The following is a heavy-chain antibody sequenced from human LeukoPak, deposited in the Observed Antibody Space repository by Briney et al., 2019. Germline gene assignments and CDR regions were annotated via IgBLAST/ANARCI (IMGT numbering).Heavy chain of an antibody. D-gene: IGHD5-24*01. J-gene: IGHJ5*02. CDR3: ARVAGYTYSVDL. CDR1: GDSINNGDNY. CDR2: IYYSGTT. V-gene: IGHV4-30-4*01. Sequence: SPSENLSLTCTVSGDSINNGDNYWSWIRQPPGKGLEWIGYIYYSGTTYYTPSLKSRLSMSVDASTNRYSLRLKSPTAADTAVYYCARVAGYTYSVDLWGQGTLVSVSS.